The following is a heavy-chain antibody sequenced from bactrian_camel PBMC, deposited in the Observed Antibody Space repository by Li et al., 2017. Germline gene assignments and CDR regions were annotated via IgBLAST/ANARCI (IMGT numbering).Heavy chain of an antibody. CDR1: GFSFNSYI. V-gene: IGHV3S40*01. CDR3: TAEQMGWSWYNH. CDR2: IKSDGSTT. J-gene: IGHJ4*01. Sequence: VQLVESGGGLVQPGGSLRLSCEASGFSFNSYIMSWVRQAPGKGLEWVSGIKSDGSTTYYADSVKGRFTITRDNAKNTVYLQMNSLIAEDTALYYCTAEQMGWSWYNHWGQGTQVTVS. D-gene: IGHD5*01.